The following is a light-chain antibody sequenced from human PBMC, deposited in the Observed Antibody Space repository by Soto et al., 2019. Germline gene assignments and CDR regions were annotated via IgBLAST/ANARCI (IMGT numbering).Light chain of an antibody. CDR1: SSNIGTGYD. CDR3: QSYDSSLSGVF. J-gene: IGLJ2*01. V-gene: IGLV1-40*01. Sequence: QSVLTQPPSVSGAPGQRVTISCTGSSSNIGTGYDVHWYQQVPGRAPKLLIYDNINRPSGVPDRFSGSKSGTSASLAITGLQAEDEADYYCQSYDSSLSGVFFGGGTKLTVL. CDR2: DNI.